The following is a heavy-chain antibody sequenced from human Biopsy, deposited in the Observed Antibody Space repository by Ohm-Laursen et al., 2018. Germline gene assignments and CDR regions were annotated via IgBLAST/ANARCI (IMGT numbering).Heavy chain of an antibody. CDR1: GGSMTGYE. Sequence: SETLSLTCSVSGGSMTGYEWSWIRQSPGRGLEWIGSISEGGSTYYNPSLRGRVTISVDASKNQFSLKLSSVTAADTAVFFCARLYRLDDYWNDDPPDAFDVWAQGTMVTVSS. CDR2: ISEGGST. D-gene: IGHD3-3*01. J-gene: IGHJ3*01. V-gene: IGHV4-59*01. CDR3: ARLYRLDDYWNDDPPDAFDV.